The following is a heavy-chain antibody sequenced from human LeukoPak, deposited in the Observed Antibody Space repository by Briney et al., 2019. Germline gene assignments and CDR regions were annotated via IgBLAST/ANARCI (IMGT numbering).Heavy chain of an antibody. CDR1: GFTFDDYA. Sequence: GRSLRPSCAASGFTFDDYAMHWVRQAPGKGLEWVSGISWNSGSIGYADSVKGRFTISRDNAKNSLYLQMNSLRTEDTALYYCAKGVELTPGPSAFDIWGQGTMVTVSS. D-gene: IGHD1-14*01. CDR2: ISWNSGSI. J-gene: IGHJ3*02. V-gene: IGHV3-9*01. CDR3: AKGVELTPGPSAFDI.